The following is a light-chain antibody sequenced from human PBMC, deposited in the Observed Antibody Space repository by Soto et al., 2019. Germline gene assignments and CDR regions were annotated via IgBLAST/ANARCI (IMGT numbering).Light chain of an antibody. J-gene: IGKJ1*01. Sequence: EMVMTQSPATLSVSPGERATLSCRASQSVNDYLAWYQQRPGQVPRLLIYGASTRATGIPARFSGSGSGTEFTLTISSLQSEDVAVYYCQHYKDFPRAFGKGTKVEIK. CDR1: QSVNDY. CDR3: QHYKDFPRA. V-gene: IGKV3-15*01. CDR2: GAS.